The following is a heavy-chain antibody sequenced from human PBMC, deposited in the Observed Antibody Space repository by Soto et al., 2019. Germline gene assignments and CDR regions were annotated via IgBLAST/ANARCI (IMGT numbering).Heavy chain of an antibody. Sequence: QXQLVQSGAEVKKPGASXRVXCKASXXXXXXXSXHXXRXAPXQGXXWMGIINPSGDNIRYAQNFQGRVTMTRDTSTSTVYLEXSSLRSEDTAIYYCXXDXQGYXXXXXXYHFDYWGQGTLVTVSS. D-gene: IGHD2-15*01. V-gene: IGHV1-46*01. CDR3: XXDXQGYXXXXXXYHFDY. CDR2: INPSGDNI. CDR1: XXXXXXXS. J-gene: IGHJ4*02.